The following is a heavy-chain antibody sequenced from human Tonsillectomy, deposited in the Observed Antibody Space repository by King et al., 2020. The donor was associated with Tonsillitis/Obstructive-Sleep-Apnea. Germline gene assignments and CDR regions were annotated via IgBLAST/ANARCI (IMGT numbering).Heavy chain of an antibody. D-gene: IGHD2-2*02. J-gene: IGHJ4*02. CDR1: GGSISSYY. CDR2: IYYTGST. V-gene: IGHV4-59*01. Sequence: MQLQESGPGLVKPSETLSLTCTVSGGSISSYYWSWIRQPPGKGLEWIGYIYYTGSTTYNPSLKSRVTISVDTSKNHFSLKLSSVTAADTAVYYCAREDCSSTSCYIDYWGQGILVTVSS. CDR3: AREDCSSTSCYIDY.